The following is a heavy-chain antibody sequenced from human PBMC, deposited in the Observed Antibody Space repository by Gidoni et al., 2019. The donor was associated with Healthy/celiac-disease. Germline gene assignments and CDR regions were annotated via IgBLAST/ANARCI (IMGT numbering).Heavy chain of an antibody. V-gene: IGHV4-34*01. CDR2: SKHSGST. J-gene: IGHJ3*02. CDR3: SRCHYYDRSGSNAFDI. Sequence: QVQLQQWGAGLLKHSETRSLTCADDGGSVGGYYWSWSRQPPGQGLVWLGASKHSGSTNYNPSLKRRVTISVDPPKTQFSLTLSSVTAADTAVYYCSRCHYYDRSGSNAFDIWGQGTMVTVSS. D-gene: IGHD3-22*01. CDR1: GGSVGGYY.